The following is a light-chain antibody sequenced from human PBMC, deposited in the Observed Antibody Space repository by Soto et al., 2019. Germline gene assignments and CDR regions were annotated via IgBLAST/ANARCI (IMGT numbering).Light chain of an antibody. V-gene: IGKV3-20*01. CDR3: QQYGSSPWT. CDR1: QSVSSSY. CDR2: GAS. J-gene: IGKJ1*01. Sequence: EIVLTQSPGTLSLSPGERATLSCRASQSVSSSYLAWYQQKPGQALRLLIYGASSRATGIPDRFSGSGSGTDFTLTISRLEPEDFAVYYWQQYGSSPWTFGQGTKVEIK.